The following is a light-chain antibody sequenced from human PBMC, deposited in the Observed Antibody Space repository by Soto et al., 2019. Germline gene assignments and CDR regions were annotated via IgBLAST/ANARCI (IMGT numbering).Light chain of an antibody. CDR2: SNN. V-gene: IGLV1-44*01. CDR1: SSNIGSNN. Sequence: QSVLTQPPSASGTPGQRVTISCSGSSSNIGSNNVNWYQQLPGTAPKLLIYSNNQRPSGVPDRFSGSKSGTSASLAISWLQSEDAADYYCSSWDDSLNVVFGGGTKVTVL. J-gene: IGLJ3*02. CDR3: SSWDDSLNVV.